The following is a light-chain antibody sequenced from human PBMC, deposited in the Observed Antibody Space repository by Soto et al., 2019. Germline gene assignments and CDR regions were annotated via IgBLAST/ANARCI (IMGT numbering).Light chain of an antibody. Sequence: DIQMTQSPSSLSASVGDRVTITCRASQSISSYLNWYQQKPGKAPKLLIYAASSLQSGVPSRFSGSGSGTDFTLTISSLQPEDFATYYCQQSYSTPLRVTFGQGTKVEIK. V-gene: IGKV1-39*01. J-gene: IGKJ1*01. CDR2: AAS. CDR3: QQSYSTPLRVT. CDR1: QSISSY.